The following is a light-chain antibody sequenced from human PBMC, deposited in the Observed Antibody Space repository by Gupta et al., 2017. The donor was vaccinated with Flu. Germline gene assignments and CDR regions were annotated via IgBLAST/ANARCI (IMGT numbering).Light chain of an antibody. CDR1: SSDVGGYNY. CDR2: DVS. J-gene: IGLJ2*01. CDR3: CSYAGSFTR. Sequence: QSALTQPRSVSGSPGQSVTISCTGTSSDVGGYNYVSWYQQHPGKAPNLMIYDVSKRPAGVPDRFSGSKSGNTASLTISGLQAEDEAYYYCCSYAGSFTRFGGGTKLTVL. V-gene: IGLV2-11*01.